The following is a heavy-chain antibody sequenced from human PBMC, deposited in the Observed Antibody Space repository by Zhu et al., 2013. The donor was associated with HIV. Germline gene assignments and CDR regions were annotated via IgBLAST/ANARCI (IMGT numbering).Heavy chain of an antibody. CDR1: GYTFTGYY. CDR2: INPNSGGT. Sequence: QVQLVQSGAEVKKPGASVKVSCKASGYTFTGYYMHWVRQAPGQGLEWMGWINPNSGGTNYAQKFQGRVTMTRDTSISTAYMELSRLRSEDTAVYYCASSYLGYCSGGSCPGFDYVGPGNPGHRLL. CDR3: ASSYLGYCSGGSCPGFDY. D-gene: IGHD2-15*01. V-gene: IGHV1-2*02. J-gene: IGHJ4*02.